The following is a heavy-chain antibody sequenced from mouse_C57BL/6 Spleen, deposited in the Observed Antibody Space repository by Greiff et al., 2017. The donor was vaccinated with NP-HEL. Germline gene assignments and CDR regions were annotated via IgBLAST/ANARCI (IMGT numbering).Heavy chain of an antibody. V-gene: IGHV14-2*01. CDR1: GFNIKDYY. J-gene: IGHJ1*03. CDR3: TRVLYYGNYGYFDV. Sequence: QLQQSGAELVKPGASVKLSCTASGFNIKDYYMHWVKQRTEQGLEWIGRIEPEDGKTQYAPKFQGKATITADTSSNTAYLQLSSLTSEDTCVYYWTRVLYYGNYGYFDVWGKWTTVTVSS. CDR2: IEPEDGKT. D-gene: IGHD2-1*01.